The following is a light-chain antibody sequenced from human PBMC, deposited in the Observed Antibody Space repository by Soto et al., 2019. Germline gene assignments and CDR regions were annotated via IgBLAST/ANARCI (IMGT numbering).Light chain of an antibody. CDR2: GAS. CDR1: QSVSTN. Sequence: EIVMTQSPATLSVPPGERATLSCRASQSVSTNLAWYQQKPGQAPRLLMYGASTRATGMPASFSGSGSGTEFILTISSLQSEDFAVYYCQQYHKWPLTFGGGTKVDIK. J-gene: IGKJ4*01. V-gene: IGKV3-15*01. CDR3: QQYHKWPLT.